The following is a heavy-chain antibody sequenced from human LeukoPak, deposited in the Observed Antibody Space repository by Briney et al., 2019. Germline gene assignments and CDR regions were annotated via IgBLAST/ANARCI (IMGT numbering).Heavy chain of an antibody. CDR2: IYYRGSA. J-gene: IGHJ5*02. CDR3: VRQGDQIVVVPAAITGFDP. CDR1: GGSLSSLCYY. D-gene: IGHD2-2*02. V-gene: IGHV4-39*01. Sequence: WETLALPCTVSGGSLSSLCYYWGWIPQPQGKGVEGIGSIYYRGSAHYNPFLRSRVPISVATSKNQFSLKMSSLTAADTAVYYCVRQGDQIVVVPAAITGFDPWGQGTLVTVSS.